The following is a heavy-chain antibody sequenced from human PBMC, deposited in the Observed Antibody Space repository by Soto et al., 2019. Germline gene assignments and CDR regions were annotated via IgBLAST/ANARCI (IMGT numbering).Heavy chain of an antibody. J-gene: IGHJ4*02. CDR1: GGSISSYY. Sequence: SETLSLTCAVSGGSISSYYWSWIRQPPGKGMEWIEYIYDSGSTNYNPSIKSRVTISVDTSKNQFSLKLTSVNDADTTVYYCAAPPRYWGQGTLVTVSS. CDR2: IYDSGST. CDR3: AAPPRY. V-gene: IGHV4-59*01. D-gene: IGHD6-6*01.